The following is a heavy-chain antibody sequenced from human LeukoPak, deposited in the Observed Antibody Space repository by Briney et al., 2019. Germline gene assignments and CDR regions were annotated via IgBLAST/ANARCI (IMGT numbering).Heavy chain of an antibody. J-gene: IGHJ4*02. CDR2: ISGSGGST. Sequence: PGGSLRLSCAASGFTFSSYAMSWVRQAPGKGLEWVSAISGSGGSTYYADSVKGRFTISRDNSKNTLYLQMNSLRAEDTAVYYCAKDHVTSGSYYTNYFDYWGQGTLVTVSS. D-gene: IGHD1-26*01. V-gene: IGHV3-23*01. CDR1: GFTFSSYA. CDR3: AKDHVTSGSYYTNYFDY.